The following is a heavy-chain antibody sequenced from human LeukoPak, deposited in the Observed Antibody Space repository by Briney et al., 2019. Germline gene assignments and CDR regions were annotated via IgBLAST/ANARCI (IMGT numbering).Heavy chain of an antibody. CDR1: GYTFTGYH. J-gene: IGHJ4*02. V-gene: IGHV1-2*06. Sequence: ASVKVSCKASGYTFTGYHMHWVRQAPGQGLEWTGRINPNSGDTNNAQKFQGRVTMTRDTSISAAYMDLSRLTSDDTAVYYCARDYCSSTSCLFDYWGQGTLVTVSS. CDR2: INPNSGDT. D-gene: IGHD2-2*01. CDR3: ARDYCSSTSCLFDY.